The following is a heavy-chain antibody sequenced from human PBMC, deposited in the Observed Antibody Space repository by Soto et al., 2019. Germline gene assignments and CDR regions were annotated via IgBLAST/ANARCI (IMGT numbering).Heavy chain of an antibody. J-gene: IGHJ4*02. CDR3: ARGQNYDILTGYYGPASNFDY. D-gene: IGHD3-9*01. Sequence: SETLSLTCTVSGGSVNSVSYYWGWIRQPPGKGLEWIGSIYHDGSTFNNPSLKSRLTISVDTSKNQFSLKLSSVTAADTAVYYCARGQNYDILTGYYGPASNFDYWGQGTLVTVSS. CDR2: IYHDGST. V-gene: IGHV4-39*01. CDR1: GGSVNSVSYY.